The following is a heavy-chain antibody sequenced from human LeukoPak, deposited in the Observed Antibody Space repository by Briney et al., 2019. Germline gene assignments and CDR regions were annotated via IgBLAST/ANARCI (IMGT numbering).Heavy chain of an antibody. CDR3: ARDGHYYDSSGYYYLPFDY. CDR1: GGSISSYY. J-gene: IGHJ4*02. Sequence: PSETLSLTCTVSGGSISSYYWSWIRQPAGKGLEWIGRIYTSGSTNYNPSLKSRVTMSVDASKNQFSLKLSSVTAADTAVYYCARDGHYYDSSGYYYLPFDYWGQGTLVTVSS. D-gene: IGHD3-22*01. CDR2: IYTSGST. V-gene: IGHV4-4*07.